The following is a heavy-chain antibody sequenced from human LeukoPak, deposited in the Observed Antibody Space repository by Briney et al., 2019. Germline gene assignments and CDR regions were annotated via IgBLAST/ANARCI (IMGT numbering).Heavy chain of an antibody. J-gene: IGHJ3*02. D-gene: IGHD2-21*02. CDR3: ARDPPYCGGDCRSTDAFDI. CDR1: GFTFSSYS. Sequence: GGSLRLSCAASGFTFSSYSMNWVRQAPGKGLEWVSYISSSSSTIYYADSVKGRFTISRDNAKNSLYLQMNSLRAEDTAVYYCARDPPYCGGDCRSTDAFDIWGQGTMVTVSS. V-gene: IGHV3-48*01. CDR2: ISSSSSTI.